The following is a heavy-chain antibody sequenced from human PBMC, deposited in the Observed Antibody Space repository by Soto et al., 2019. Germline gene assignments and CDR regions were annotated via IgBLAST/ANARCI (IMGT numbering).Heavy chain of an antibody. CDR1: GFTFSSYS. J-gene: IGHJ5*02. V-gene: IGHV3-48*04. CDR2: ISSSSTI. Sequence: GGSLRLSCAASGFTFSSYSMNWVRQAPGKGLEWVSYISSSSTIYYADSVKGRFTISRDNAKNSLYLQMNSLTAEDTAVYYCAREVYAVTLPNWFDPWGQGTLVTVSS. CDR3: AREVYAVTLPNWFDP. D-gene: IGHD2-8*01.